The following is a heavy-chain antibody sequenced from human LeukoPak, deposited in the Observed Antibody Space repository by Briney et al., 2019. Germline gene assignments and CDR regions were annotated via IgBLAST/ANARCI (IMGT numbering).Heavy chain of an antibody. CDR2: ISYDGSNK. CDR3: AKDFRRFDQPEEPFDY. D-gene: IGHD3-3*01. V-gene: IGHV3-30*18. CDR1: GFTFSSYW. J-gene: IGHJ4*02. Sequence: GGSLRLSCAASGFTFSSYWMSWVRQAPGKGLEWVAVISYDGSNKYYADSVKGRFTISRDNSKNTLYLQMNSLRAEDTAVYYCAKDFRRFDQPEEPFDYWGQGTLVTVSS.